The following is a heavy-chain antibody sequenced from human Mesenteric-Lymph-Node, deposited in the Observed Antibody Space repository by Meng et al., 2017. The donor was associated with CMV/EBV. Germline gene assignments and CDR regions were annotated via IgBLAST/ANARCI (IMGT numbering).Heavy chain of an antibody. CDR1: GYTFTSYG. CDR3: ARVGAYCTAVSCNDY. CDR2: ISAYNGNA. D-gene: IGHD2-8*02. Sequence: ASVKVSCKASGYTFTSYGISWVRQAPGQGLEWMGWISAYNGNADHAQKLQGRVTMTTDTSTSTAYMELRSLRSDDTAVYYCARVGAYCTAVSCNDYWGQGTLVTVSS. V-gene: IGHV1-18*01. J-gene: IGHJ4*02.